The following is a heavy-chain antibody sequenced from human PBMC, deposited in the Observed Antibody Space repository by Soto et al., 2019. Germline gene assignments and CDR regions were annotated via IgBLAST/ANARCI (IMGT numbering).Heavy chain of an antibody. CDR1: GYTFTSYG. D-gene: IGHD2-2*01. V-gene: IGHV1-18*01. CDR2: ISAYNGNT. J-gene: IGHJ4*02. CDR3: ARAYCSSTSCYLYFDY. Sequence: ASLKVSCKSSGYTFTSYGISWVRQAPGQGLEWMGWISAYNGNTNYAQKLQGRVTMTTDTSTSTAYMELRSLRSDDTAVYYCARAYCSSTSCYLYFDYWGQGTLVTVSS.